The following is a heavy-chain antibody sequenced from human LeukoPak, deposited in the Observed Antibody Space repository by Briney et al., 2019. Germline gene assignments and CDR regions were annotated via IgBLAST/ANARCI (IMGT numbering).Heavy chain of an antibody. D-gene: IGHD3-10*01. J-gene: IGHJ4*02. V-gene: IGHV3-7*01. CDR3: ARVTYGSGTYGAFDY. Sequence: GGSLRLSCVASGFTFSSRDWMTWVRQAPGKGLEWVANIKQDGSEKNYVDSVKGRFTISRDNAKNSVDLQMNSLRVEDTAVYYCARVTYGSGTYGAFDYWGQGTLVTVSS. CDR1: GFTFSSRDW. CDR2: IKQDGSEK.